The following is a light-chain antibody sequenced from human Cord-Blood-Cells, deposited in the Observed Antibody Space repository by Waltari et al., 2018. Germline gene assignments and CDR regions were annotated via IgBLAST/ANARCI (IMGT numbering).Light chain of an antibody. V-gene: IGLV2-14*01. CDR1: SSDVGGYNY. CDR2: DVS. CDR3: SSYTSSSTPVV. Sequence: QSALTQPASVSGSPGQSTTISCTGTSSDVGGYNYASWYQQHPGKAPKLMIYDVSNRPSGVSNRFSGSKSGNTASLTISGLQAEDEADYYCSSYTSSSTPVVFGGGTKLTVL. J-gene: IGLJ2*01.